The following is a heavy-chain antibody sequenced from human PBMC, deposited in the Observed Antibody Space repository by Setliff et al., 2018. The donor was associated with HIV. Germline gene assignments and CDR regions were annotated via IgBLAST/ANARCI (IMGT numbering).Heavy chain of an antibody. J-gene: IGHJ6*03. CDR1: GFTFSNYG. CDR2: ISYDGRSM. Sequence: PGGSLRLSCAASGFTFSNYGIHWVRQAPGKGLEWVAFISYDGRSMYYGDSVKGRFTISRDNSKNTLYLQMNSLRAEDTAVYYCARDGYSSSWYVDSYYMDVWGKGNTVTVSS. V-gene: IGHV3-30*03. D-gene: IGHD6-13*01. CDR3: ARDGYSSSWYVDSYYMDV.